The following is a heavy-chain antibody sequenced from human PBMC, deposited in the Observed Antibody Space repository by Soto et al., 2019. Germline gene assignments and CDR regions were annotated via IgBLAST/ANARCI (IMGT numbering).Heavy chain of an antibody. CDR2: IYSSENT. CDR1: GGPVSSNSYS. Sequence: PSETLSLTCTVSGGPVSSNSYSWGWIRQSPGKGLEWIGTIYSSENTYNNKSLLNRVNISVDTSKNQISLRLSSVTATDTDDYNCARLGRYCSSTSCYGYYGMDVWGKGTTVS. CDR3: ARLGRYCSSTSCYGYYGMDV. J-gene: IGHJ6*04. V-gene: IGHV4-39*01. D-gene: IGHD2-2*01.